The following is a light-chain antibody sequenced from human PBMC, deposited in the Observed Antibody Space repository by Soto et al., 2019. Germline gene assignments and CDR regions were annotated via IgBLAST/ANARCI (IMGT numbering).Light chain of an antibody. CDR2: AAS. Sequence: DIQMTQSPSSLSASVGDRVTITCRASQSISSYLNWYQQKPGKAPKLLIYAASSLQSGVPSRFSGSGSGPDFTLTSSSLQPEDFATYYCQQSYSTPGTFGQGTQVEIK. J-gene: IGKJ1*01. CDR1: QSISSY. CDR3: QQSYSTPGT. V-gene: IGKV1-39*01.